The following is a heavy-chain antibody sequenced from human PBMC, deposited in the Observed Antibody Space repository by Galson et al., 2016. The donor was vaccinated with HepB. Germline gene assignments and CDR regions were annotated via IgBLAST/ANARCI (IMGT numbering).Heavy chain of an antibody. D-gene: IGHD2-2*01. CDR3: AKVREACSRTSCYHYYGTDV. J-gene: IGHJ6*02. CDR1: GFTFRNYG. Sequence: SLRLSCAASGFTFRNYGMSWVRQAPGKGLEWVSAISGSSATYYADSVKGRFTISRDNSKNTLFLQMNTLRAEDTAVYYCAKVREACSRTSCYHYYGTDVWRQRTTVTVAS. CDR2: ISGSSAT. V-gene: IGHV3-23*01.